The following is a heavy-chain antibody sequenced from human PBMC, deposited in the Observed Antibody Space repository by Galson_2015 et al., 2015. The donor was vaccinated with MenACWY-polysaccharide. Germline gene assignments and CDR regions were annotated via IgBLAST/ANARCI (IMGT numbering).Heavy chain of an antibody. V-gene: IGHV3-9*01. Sequence: SLRLSCAASGFTFDDYAMHWVRHAPGKGLEWVSGISWNSGSIGYADSVKGRFTISRDNAKNSLYLRMNSLRAEDTALYYCAKDPRGGYSSSHEFDYWGQGTLVTVSS. D-gene: IGHD6-6*01. CDR3: AKDPRGGYSSSHEFDY. CDR2: ISWNSGSI. CDR1: GFTFDDYA. J-gene: IGHJ4*02.